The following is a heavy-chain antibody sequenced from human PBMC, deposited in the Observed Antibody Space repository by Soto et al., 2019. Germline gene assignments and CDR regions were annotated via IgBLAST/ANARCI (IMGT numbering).Heavy chain of an antibody. CDR2: INRSRSDI. CDR3: ARDRIGQQLVRFYYYYGMDV. CDR1: GFTFSSYW. Sequence: GGSLILSCAASGFTFSSYWMSWVRQAPGKGLEWVSTINRSRSDIYYADSVKGRFTISRDNAKNSLYLQMNSLRAEDTAVYYCARDRIGQQLVRFYYYYGMDVWGQGTTVTVSS. J-gene: IGHJ6*02. V-gene: IGHV3-21*01. D-gene: IGHD6-13*01.